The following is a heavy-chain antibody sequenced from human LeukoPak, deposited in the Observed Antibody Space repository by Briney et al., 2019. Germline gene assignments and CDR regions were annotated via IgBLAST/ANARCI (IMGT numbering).Heavy chain of an antibody. J-gene: IGHJ4*02. CDR3: ARTNYYGGSGYYSPEFDY. Sequence: GGSLRLSCAASGFTFSSYAMHWVRQAPGKGLEWVAVISYDGSNKYYADSVKGRFTISRDNSKNTLYLQMNSLRAEDTAVYYCARTNYYGGSGYYSPEFDYWGQGTLVTVSS. V-gene: IGHV3-30-3*01. CDR2: ISYDGSNK. D-gene: IGHD3-22*01. CDR1: GFTFSSYA.